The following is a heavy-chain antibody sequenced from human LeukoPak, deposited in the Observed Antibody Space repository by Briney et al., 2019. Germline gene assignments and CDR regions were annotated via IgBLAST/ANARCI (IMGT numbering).Heavy chain of an antibody. CDR2: ISAYNGNT. D-gene: IGHD3-10*01. CDR3: ARERITMVRGVIYSFDY. CDR1: GYTFTSYG. J-gene: IGHJ4*02. V-gene: IGHV1-18*01. Sequence: ASVKVSCKASGYTFTSYGISWVRQAPGQGLEWMGWISAYNGNTNYAQKFQGRVTITADKSTSTAYMELSSLRSEDTAVYYCARERITMVRGVIYSFDYWGQGTLVTVSS.